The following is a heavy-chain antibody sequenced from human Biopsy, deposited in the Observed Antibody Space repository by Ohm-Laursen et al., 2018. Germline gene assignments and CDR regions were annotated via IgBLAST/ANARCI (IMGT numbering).Heavy chain of an antibody. Sequence: GTLSLTCTVSGGSISSYYWNWIRQPPGKGLQVIGYISSGGRAKYNPSLKSRLTISLDTSKNQLSLRLSSVTAADSAIYYCARERQFRFLEGAFDYWGQGILVTVSS. CDR2: ISSGGRA. D-gene: IGHD3-3*01. CDR1: GGSISSYY. CDR3: ARERQFRFLEGAFDY. J-gene: IGHJ4*02. V-gene: IGHV4-59*01.